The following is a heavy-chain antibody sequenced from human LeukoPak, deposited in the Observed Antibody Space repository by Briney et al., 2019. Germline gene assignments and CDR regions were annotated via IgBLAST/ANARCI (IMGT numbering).Heavy chain of an antibody. CDR1: GFTFSSYA. V-gene: IGHV3-30-3*01. CDR3: VRGIGLSSGWYEFDY. D-gene: IGHD6-19*01. J-gene: IGHJ4*02. Sequence: GGSLTLSCAASGFTFSSYALHWVRQAPGKGLEWVSLISFDGSNKYYADSVKGRFTISRDNSKNTVHLQMNNLRPEDTALYYYVRGIGLSSGWYEFDYWGQGTLVTVSS. CDR2: ISFDGSNK.